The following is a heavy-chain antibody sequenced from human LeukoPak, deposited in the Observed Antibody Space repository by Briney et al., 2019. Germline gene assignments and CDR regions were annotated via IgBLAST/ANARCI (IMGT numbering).Heavy chain of an antibody. CDR3: AREKSIVYAFDI. D-gene: IGHD2-21*01. Sequence: GGSLRLSCAASGFTFSSYWMSWVRQAPGKGLEWVANIKQDGSEKYYVDSVKDRFTISRNNAKNSLYLQMNSLRAEDTAVYYCAREKSIVYAFDIWGQGTMVTVSS. CDR1: GFTFSSYW. CDR2: IKQDGSEK. V-gene: IGHV3-7*01. J-gene: IGHJ3*02.